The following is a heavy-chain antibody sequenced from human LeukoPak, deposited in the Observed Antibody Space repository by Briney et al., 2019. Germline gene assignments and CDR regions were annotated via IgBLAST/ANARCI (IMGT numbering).Heavy chain of an antibody. J-gene: IGHJ4*02. D-gene: IGHD3-3*01. CDR2: ISGSGGST. V-gene: IGHV3-23*01. Sequence: GGSLRLSCAASGFTFSSYAMSWVRQAPGKGLEWVSAISGSGGSTYYADSVKGRFTISRDNSKNTRYLQMNSLRAEDTAVYYCAKAQTLGVVIMSDFDYWGQGTLVTVSS. CDR1: GFTFSSYA. CDR3: AKAQTLGVVIMSDFDY.